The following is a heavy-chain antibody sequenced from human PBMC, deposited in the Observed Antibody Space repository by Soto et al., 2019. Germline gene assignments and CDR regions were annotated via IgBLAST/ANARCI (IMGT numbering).Heavy chain of an antibody. CDR1: GFTFSSYG. Sequence: QVQLVESGGGVVQPGRSLRLSCAASGFTFSSYGMHWVRQAPGKGLEWVAVIWYDGSNKYYADSVKGRFTISRDNSKKTLYMKMNSLRAEDTAVYYCSRDDGYCGGDCYSTPDYWGQGTLVTVSS. CDR3: SRDDGYCGGDCYSTPDY. D-gene: IGHD2-21*02. CDR2: IWYDGSNK. V-gene: IGHV3-33*01. J-gene: IGHJ4*02.